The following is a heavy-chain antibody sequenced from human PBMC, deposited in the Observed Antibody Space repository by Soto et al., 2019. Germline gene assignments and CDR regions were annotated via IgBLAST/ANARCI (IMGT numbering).Heavy chain of an antibody. CDR3: SRGLSGYETMPYYFDS. J-gene: IGHJ4*02. D-gene: IGHD3-9*01. CDR1: GFTFDDNA. CDR2: INWKSDI. V-gene: IGHV3-9*01. Sequence: GGSLRLSCAVSGFTFDDNAMHWVRQAPEKGLEWVSGINWKSDIGYADSVKGRFTISRDNAENSLYLQMDSLRPEDTAVYFCSRGLSGYETMPYYFDSWGQGTLVTVSS.